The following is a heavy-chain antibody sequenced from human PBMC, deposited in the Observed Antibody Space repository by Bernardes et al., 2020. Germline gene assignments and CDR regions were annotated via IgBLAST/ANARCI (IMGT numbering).Heavy chain of an antibody. Sequence: SETLSLTCTVSGGSIRDNNYYWGWLLQPPGKGLEWIGSIHYSGSTYYNPSLKSRITISVDTSKNEFSLRLTSVTAADTAVYYCATTPVNDYVWGTWGQGTLVTVSS. CDR2: IHYSGST. V-gene: IGHV4-39*01. CDR1: GGSIRDNNYY. J-gene: IGHJ4*02. CDR3: ATTPVNDYVWGT. D-gene: IGHD3-16*01.